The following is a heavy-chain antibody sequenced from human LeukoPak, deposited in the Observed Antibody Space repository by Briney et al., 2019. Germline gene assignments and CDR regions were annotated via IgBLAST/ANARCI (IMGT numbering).Heavy chain of an antibody. Sequence: ASVKVSCKASGYTFTDYHLHWVRQAPGQGLEWMGWINPNSGGTNYAQKFQGRVTMIRDTSINTAYMELSRVRSDDTAVYYCARDIRPRVESFDYWGQGTLVTVSS. J-gene: IGHJ4*02. CDR2: INPNSGGT. CDR3: ARDIRPRVESFDY. CDR1: GYTFTDYH. V-gene: IGHV1-2*02. D-gene: IGHD3-3*01.